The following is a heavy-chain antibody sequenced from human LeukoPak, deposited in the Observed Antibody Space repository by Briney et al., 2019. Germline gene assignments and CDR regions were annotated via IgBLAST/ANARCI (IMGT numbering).Heavy chain of an antibody. CDR3: AEDVYYDSSGYPDY. CDR2: IKQDGSEK. J-gene: IGHJ4*02. D-gene: IGHD3-22*01. V-gene: IGHV3-7*03. Sequence: GGSLRLSCAASGFTFSSYWMSWVRQAPGKGLEWVANIKQDGSEKYYVDSVKGRFTISRDNAKNSLYLQMNSLRAEDTALYYCAEDVYYDSSGYPDYWGQGTLVTVSS. CDR1: GFTFSSYW.